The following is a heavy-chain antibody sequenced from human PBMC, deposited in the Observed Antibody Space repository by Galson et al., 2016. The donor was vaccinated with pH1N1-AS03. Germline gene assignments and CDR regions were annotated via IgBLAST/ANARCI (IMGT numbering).Heavy chain of an antibody. Sequence: SVKVSCKASGGTFNKYAVSWVRQAPGQGLEWIGGIIPFFGSANYTQKLQDRVEITVDKSTRTVDMELRRLRYEDTAVYYCARGKWFGELAYYYYYGMDVWGQGTTVTVSS. CDR3: ARGKWFGELAYYYYYGMDV. CDR2: IIPFFGSA. J-gene: IGHJ6*02. V-gene: IGHV1-69*06. D-gene: IGHD3-10*01. CDR1: GGTFNKYA.